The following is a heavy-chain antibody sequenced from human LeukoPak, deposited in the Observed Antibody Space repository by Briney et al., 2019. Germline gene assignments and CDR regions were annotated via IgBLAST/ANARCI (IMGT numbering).Heavy chain of an antibody. CDR1: GGTFSSYA. J-gene: IGHJ4*02. CDR2: IIPILGIA. Sequence: SVKVSCKASGGTFSSYAISWVRQAPGQGLEWMGRIIPILGIANYAQKLQGRVTMTTDTSTSTAYMELRSLRSDDTAVYYCARGQLWTGKDYWGQGTLVTVSS. D-gene: IGHD5-18*01. CDR3: ARGQLWTGKDY. V-gene: IGHV1-69*04.